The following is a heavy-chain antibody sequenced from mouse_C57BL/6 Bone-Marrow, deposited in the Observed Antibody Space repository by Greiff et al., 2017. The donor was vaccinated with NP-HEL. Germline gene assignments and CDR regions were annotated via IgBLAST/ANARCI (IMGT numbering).Heavy chain of an antibody. J-gene: IGHJ4*01. D-gene: IGHD1-1*01. V-gene: IGHV14-4*01. CDR2: IDPENGDT. CDR1: GFNIKDDY. CDR3: TTGGSSPYAMYY. Sequence: EVQLQQSGAELVRPGASVKLSCTVSGFNIKDDYMHWVKERPEQGLEWIGWIDPENGDTEYASKFQGKATITADTSSNTAFLQLSSLTSEDTAVYYCTTGGSSPYAMYYWGQGTSVTVSS.